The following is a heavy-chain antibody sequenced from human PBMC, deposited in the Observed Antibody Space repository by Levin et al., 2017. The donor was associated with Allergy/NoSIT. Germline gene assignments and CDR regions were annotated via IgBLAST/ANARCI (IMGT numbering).Heavy chain of an antibody. CDR1: GYTFTSYG. D-gene: IGHD2-15*01. V-gene: IGHV1-18*01. CDR2: ISAYNGNT. J-gene: IGHJ4*02. Sequence: GASVKVSCKASGYTFTSYGISWVRQAPGQGLEWMGWISAYNGNTNYAQKLQGRVTMTTDTSTSTAYMELRSLRSDDTAVYYCARDNSLNDLGYCSGGSCYSFDYWGQGTLVTVSS. CDR3: ARDNSLNDLGYCSGGSCYSFDY.